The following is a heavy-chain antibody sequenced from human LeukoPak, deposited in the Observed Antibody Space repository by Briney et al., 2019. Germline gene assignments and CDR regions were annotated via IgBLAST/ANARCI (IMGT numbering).Heavy chain of an antibody. D-gene: IGHD3-3*01. CDR3: AKGGVLRLGFDP. J-gene: IGHJ5*02. CDR2: ISGSGGST. CDR1: GFTFSDYW. V-gene: IGHV3-23*01. Sequence: GGSLRLSCAASGFTFSDYWMSWVRQAPGKGLEWVSAISGSGGSTYYADSVKGRFTISRDNSKNTLYLQMNSLRAEDTAVYYCAKGGVLRLGFDPWGQGTLVTVSS.